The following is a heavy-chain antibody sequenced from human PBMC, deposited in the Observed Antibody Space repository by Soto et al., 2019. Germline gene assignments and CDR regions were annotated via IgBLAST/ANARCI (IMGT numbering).Heavy chain of an antibody. CDR1: GYTFTSYD. Sequence: ASVKVSCKASGYTFTSYDINWVRQATGQGFEWMGWMNPNSGNTGYAQKFQGRVTMTRNTSISTAYMELSSLRSEDTAVYYCARGLDWNDVWFDPWGQGTLVTVSS. CDR3: ARGLDWNDVWFDP. D-gene: IGHD1-1*01. J-gene: IGHJ5*02. CDR2: MNPNSGNT. V-gene: IGHV1-8*01.